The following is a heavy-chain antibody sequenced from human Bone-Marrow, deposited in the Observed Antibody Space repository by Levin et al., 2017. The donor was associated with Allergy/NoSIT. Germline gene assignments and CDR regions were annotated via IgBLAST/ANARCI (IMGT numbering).Heavy chain of an antibody. CDR3: VRGPSYGARPDHFLS. J-gene: IGHJ4*02. CDR1: GFTVSNHW. V-gene: IGHV3-7*01. CDR2: VKHDGSEI. Sequence: HSGGSLRLSCAASGFTVSNHWMNWVRQAPRKGLECVANVKHDGSEIYYVDSVKGRFTISRDNAENSLYLQMNNLRVEDTAIYYCVRGPSYGARPDHFLSWGQGTLVTVSS. D-gene: IGHD4-17*01.